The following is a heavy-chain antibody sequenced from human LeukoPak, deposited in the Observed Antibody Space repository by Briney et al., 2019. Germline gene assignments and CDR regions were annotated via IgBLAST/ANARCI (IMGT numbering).Heavy chain of an antibody. CDR2: ISSSGSTI. Sequence: GGSLRLSCAASGFTFSDYYMSWIRQAPGKGLEWVSYISSSGSTIYYADSVKGRFTISRDNAKNSLYLQMNSLRAEDTAVYYCAGTTVTDYGAFDIWGQGTMVTVSS. J-gene: IGHJ3*02. V-gene: IGHV3-11*01. CDR3: AGTTVTDYGAFDI. CDR1: GFTFSDYY. D-gene: IGHD4-17*01.